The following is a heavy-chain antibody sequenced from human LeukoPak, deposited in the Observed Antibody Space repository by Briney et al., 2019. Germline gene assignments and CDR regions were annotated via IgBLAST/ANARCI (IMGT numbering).Heavy chain of an antibody. J-gene: IGHJ3*02. CDR3: ASGYSSSWGNDAFDI. CDR2: INTDGTTT. D-gene: IGHD6-13*01. Sequence: PGGSLRLSCAASGITFSNYWIHWVRQAPGEGLVWVSRINTDGTTTSYADSVKGRFTISRDNAKNSLYLQMNSLRAEDTAVYYCASGYSSSWGNDAFDIWGQGTMVTVSS. CDR1: GITFSNYW. V-gene: IGHV3-74*01.